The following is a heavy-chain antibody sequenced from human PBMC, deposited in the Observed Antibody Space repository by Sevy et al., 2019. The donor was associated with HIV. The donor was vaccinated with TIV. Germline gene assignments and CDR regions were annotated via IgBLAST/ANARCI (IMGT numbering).Heavy chain of an antibody. V-gene: IGHV3-23*01. CDR1: GFTFTNYG. Sequence: RGSLRLSCAASGFTFTNYGMHWVRQAPGKGLEWVSGISNTGADTYYADSVRGRFTFSRDNSKNTLYLQLNSLRAEDTAIYYCAKEWTLLSDWYGESDYWGQGTLVTVSS. CDR3: AKEWTLLSDWYGESDY. J-gene: IGHJ4*02. D-gene: IGHD6-19*01. CDR2: ISNTGADT.